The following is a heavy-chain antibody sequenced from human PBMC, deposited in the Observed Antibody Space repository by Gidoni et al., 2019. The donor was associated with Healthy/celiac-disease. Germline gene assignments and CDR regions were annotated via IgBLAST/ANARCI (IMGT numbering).Heavy chain of an antibody. V-gene: IGHV3-9*01. CDR1: GFTFDDYA. CDR3: AKDTGSYYEYFDY. CDR2: ISWNSGSI. J-gene: IGHJ4*02. Sequence: EVQLVESGGGLVQPGRSLRLSCAASGFTFDDYAMHWVRQAPGKGLEWVSGISWNSGSIGYADSVKGRFTISRDNAKNSLYLQMNSLRAEDTALYYCAKDTGSYYEYFDYWGQGTLVTVSS. D-gene: IGHD1-26*01.